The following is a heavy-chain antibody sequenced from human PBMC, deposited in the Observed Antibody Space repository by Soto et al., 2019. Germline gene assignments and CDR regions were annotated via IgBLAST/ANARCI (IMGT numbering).Heavy chain of an antibody. Sequence: EVQLLESGGGLVRPGGSLRLSCAASGFTFYNYAMNWVRQAPGKGLEWASTISGGGDGTYYADSVKGRFTISRDNSRNTVYLQMNSLRAKDTAVYYCAKKGLGSLATYCTTGDCHYAFDVWGQGTLVTVSS. CDR3: AKKGLGSLATYCTTGDCHYAFDV. CDR2: ISGGGDGT. J-gene: IGHJ3*01. D-gene: IGHD2-8*01. CDR1: GFTFYNYA. V-gene: IGHV3-23*01.